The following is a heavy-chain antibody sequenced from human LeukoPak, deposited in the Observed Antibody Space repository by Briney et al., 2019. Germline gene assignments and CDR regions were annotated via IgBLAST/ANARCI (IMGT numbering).Heavy chain of an antibody. CDR2: INPNSGGT. D-gene: IGHD4-17*01. CDR3: AKNMGYGDYCFDP. V-gene: IGHV1-2*02. CDR1: GYTFIDYY. J-gene: IGHJ5*02. Sequence: ASVKVSCKASGYTFIDYYIHWVRQAPGEGLEWMGWINPNSGGTNYAQKFQGSVTMTRDTSISTAYMELTRLNSDDTAVYYCAKNMGYGDYCFDPWGQGTLVTVSS.